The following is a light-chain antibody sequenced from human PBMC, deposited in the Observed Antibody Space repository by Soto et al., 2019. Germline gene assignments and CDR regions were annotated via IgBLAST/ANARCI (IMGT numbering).Light chain of an antibody. CDR2: SVS. J-gene: IGKJ5*01. V-gene: IGKV1-39*01. Sequence: DIQMTQSPSSLSASVGARVTITSRASQSIGKHLNWYQKKPGKAPKFLXYSVSSLQSGVPSRFSGSGSGTDLTLTINSLQPEDFAVYYCQQYGTPRSVTFGQGTRLEIK. CDR3: QQYGTPRSVT. CDR1: QSIGKH.